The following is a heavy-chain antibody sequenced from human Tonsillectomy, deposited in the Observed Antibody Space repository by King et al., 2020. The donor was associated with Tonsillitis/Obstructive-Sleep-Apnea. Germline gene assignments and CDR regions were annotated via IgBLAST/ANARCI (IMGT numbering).Heavy chain of an antibody. CDR3: ARGGAFGSGYYLEKKNLDY. V-gene: IGHV3-11*05. CDR2: ISSSSSYT. D-gene: IGHD3-3*01. J-gene: IGHJ4*02. Sequence: VQLVESGGGLVKPGGSLRLSCAASGFTFSDYYMSWIRQAPGKGLEWVSYISSSSSYTNYADSVKGRFTISRDNAKNSLYLQMNSLRAEDTAVYYCARGGAFGSGYYLEKKNLDYWGQGTLVTVSP. CDR1: GFTFSDYY.